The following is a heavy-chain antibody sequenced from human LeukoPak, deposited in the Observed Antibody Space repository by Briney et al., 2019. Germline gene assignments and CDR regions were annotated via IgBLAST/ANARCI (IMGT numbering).Heavy chain of an antibody. CDR3: ARGAYHGRKGELLWFGELFPYYFDY. CDR1: GGTFSSYA. Sequence: VASVKVSCKASGGTFSSYAISWVRQAPGQGLEWMGGIIPIFGTANYAQKFQGRVTITTDESTSTAYMELSSLRSEDTAVYYCARGAYHGRKGELLWFGELFPYYFDYWGQGTLVTVSS. D-gene: IGHD3-10*01. CDR2: IIPIFGTA. V-gene: IGHV1-69*05. J-gene: IGHJ4*02.